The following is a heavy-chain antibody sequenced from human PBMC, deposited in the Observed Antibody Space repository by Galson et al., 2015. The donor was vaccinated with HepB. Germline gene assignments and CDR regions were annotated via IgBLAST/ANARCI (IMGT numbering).Heavy chain of an antibody. CDR2: INPSGGST. CDR1: GYTFTSYY. V-gene: IGHV1-46*01. J-gene: IGHJ5*02. CDR3: ASQSYYYDSSGPRYNWLDP. Sequence: SVKVSCKASGYTFTSYYMHWVRQAPGQGREWMGIINPSGGSTSYAQKFQGRVTMTRDTSTSTVYMELSSLRSEDTAVYYCASQSYYYDSSGPRYNWLDPWGQGTLVTVSS. D-gene: IGHD3-22*01.